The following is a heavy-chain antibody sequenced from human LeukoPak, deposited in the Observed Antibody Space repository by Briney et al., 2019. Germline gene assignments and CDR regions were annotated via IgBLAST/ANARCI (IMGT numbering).Heavy chain of an antibody. J-gene: IGHJ6*03. CDR2: IYTSGST. Sequence: SETLSLTCTVSGGSISSGSYYWSWIRQPAGKGLEWIGRIYTSGSTNYNPSLKSRVTISVDTSKNQFSLKLSSVTAADTAVYYCARGRTNYYMDVWGKGTTVTVSS. V-gene: IGHV4-61*02. CDR1: GGSISSGSYY. CDR3: ARGRTNYYMDV. D-gene: IGHD2-8*01.